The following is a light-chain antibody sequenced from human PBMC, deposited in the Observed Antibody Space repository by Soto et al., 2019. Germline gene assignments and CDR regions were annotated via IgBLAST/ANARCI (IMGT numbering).Light chain of an antibody. V-gene: IGLV2-8*01. CDR1: SSDVGGYNY. CDR2: EVS. Sequence: QSALTQPPSASGSPGQSVTISCTGTSSDVGGYNYVSWYQQHPGKATKLLIYEVSKRPSVVPDRFSGSKSDNTASLTVSGLQAEDESDYYCISFAGVNNLLFGGGIKLSVL. J-gene: IGLJ2*01. CDR3: ISFAGVNNLL.